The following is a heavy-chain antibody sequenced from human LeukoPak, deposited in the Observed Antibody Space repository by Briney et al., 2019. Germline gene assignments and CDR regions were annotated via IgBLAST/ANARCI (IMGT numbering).Heavy chain of an antibody. Sequence: ASVKVSCKASGGTFSSYAISWVRQAPGQGLEWMGWISAYNGNTNYAQKLQGRVTMTTDTSTSTAYMELRSLRSDDTAVYYCARANIVVVTAMDYWGQGTLVTVSS. D-gene: IGHD2-21*02. CDR1: GGTFSSYA. CDR3: ARANIVVVTAMDY. J-gene: IGHJ4*02. CDR2: ISAYNGNT. V-gene: IGHV1-18*01.